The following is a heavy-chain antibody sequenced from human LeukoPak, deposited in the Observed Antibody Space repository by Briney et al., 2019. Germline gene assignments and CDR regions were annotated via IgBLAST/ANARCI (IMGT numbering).Heavy chain of an antibody. D-gene: IGHD3-16*01. CDR2: IFYSGST. CDR3: ARPEPYSGYYFDY. Sequence: SETLSLTCTVSGGSTSTSNYYWGWIRQPPGKGLEWIGNIFYSGSTYYSPSLRSRVTISLDTSRNQFSLKLSSVTAADTAVYYCARPEPYSGYYFDYWGQGTLVTVSS. J-gene: IGHJ4*02. V-gene: IGHV4-39*07. CDR1: GGSTSTSNYY.